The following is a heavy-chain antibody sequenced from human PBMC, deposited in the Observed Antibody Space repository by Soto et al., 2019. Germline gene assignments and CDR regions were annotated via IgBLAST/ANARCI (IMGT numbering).Heavy chain of an antibody. D-gene: IGHD2-21*01. CDR2: VHSSGIT. J-gene: IGHJ2*01. V-gene: IGHV4-59*01. Sequence: WSWIRQPPGKGLEWIGCVHSSGITNYSPPLKSRVTISLDTSKNQFSLRLDSLTAEEKAVYYFFFQAEDGIRDL. CDR3: FFQAEDGIRDL.